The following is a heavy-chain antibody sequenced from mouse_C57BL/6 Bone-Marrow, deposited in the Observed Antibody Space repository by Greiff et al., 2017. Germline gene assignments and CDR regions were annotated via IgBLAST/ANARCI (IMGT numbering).Heavy chain of an antibody. Sequence: DVLLVESGGGLVQPGGSLRLSCATSGFTFTDYYMSWVRQPPGKALEWLGFIRNKANGYTTEYRASVKGRFTISRDNSQSILYLQMNTLSADDSATYDCARECPLDYWGQGTTLTVSS. J-gene: IGHJ2*01. V-gene: IGHV7-3*02. CDR3: ARECPLDY. CDR1: GFTFTDYY. CDR2: IRNKANGYTT.